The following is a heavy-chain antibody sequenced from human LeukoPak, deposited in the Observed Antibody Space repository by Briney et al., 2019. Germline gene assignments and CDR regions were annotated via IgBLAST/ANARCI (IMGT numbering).Heavy chain of an antibody. CDR1: GFTFSDYY. CDR3: AREMYYDFWSGYSIYYYYGMDV. D-gene: IGHD3-3*01. V-gene: IGHV3-11*04. J-gene: IGHJ6*02. Sequence: AGGSLRLSCAASGFTFSDYYMSWIRQAPGKGLEWVSYISSSGSTIYSADSVKGRFTISRDNAKNSLYLQMNSLRAEDTAVYYCAREMYYDFWSGYSIYYYYGMDVWGQGTTVTVSS. CDR2: ISSSGSTI.